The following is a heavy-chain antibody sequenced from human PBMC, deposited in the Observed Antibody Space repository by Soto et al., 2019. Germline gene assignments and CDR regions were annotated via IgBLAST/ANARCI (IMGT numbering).Heavy chain of an antibody. V-gene: IGHV3-73*01. D-gene: IGHD4-17*01. J-gene: IGHJ6*02. CDR1: GFTFSGSA. CDR3: TRADYGDYFNYYYGMDV. CDR2: IRSKANSYAT. Sequence: PGGSLRLSCAASGFTFSGSAMHWVRQASGKGLEWVGRIRSKANSYATAYAASVKGRFTISRDDSKNTAYLQMNSLKTEDTAVYYCTRADYGDYFNYYYGMDVWGQGTTVTVSS.